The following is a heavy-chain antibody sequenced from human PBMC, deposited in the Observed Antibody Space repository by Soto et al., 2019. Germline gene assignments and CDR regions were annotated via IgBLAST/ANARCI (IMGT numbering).Heavy chain of an antibody. CDR2: IIPIFGTA. Sequence: GASVKVSCKASGGTFSSYAISWVRQAPGQGLEWMGGIIPIFGTANYAQKFQGRVTITADESTSTAYMELSSLRSEDTAVYYCARDFVVGGPTINYYYGMDVWGQGTTVTVSS. CDR3: ARDFVVGGPTINYYYGMDV. D-gene: IGHD1-26*01. J-gene: IGHJ6*02. V-gene: IGHV1-69*13. CDR1: GGTFSSYA.